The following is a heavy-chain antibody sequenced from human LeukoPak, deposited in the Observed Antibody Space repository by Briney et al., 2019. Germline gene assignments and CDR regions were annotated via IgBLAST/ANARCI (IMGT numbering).Heavy chain of an antibody. CDR3: ARDKEGD. CDR1: GFTFSSYA. V-gene: IGHV3-30-3*01. Sequence: QSGGSLRLSCAASGFTFSSYAMQWVRQVLGKGLEWVAIISYDGNNKYYADSVKGRFTISRDNSKNTLYLQMNSLRAEDTAVYYCARDKEGDWGQGTLVTVSS. CDR2: ISYDGNNK. J-gene: IGHJ4*02.